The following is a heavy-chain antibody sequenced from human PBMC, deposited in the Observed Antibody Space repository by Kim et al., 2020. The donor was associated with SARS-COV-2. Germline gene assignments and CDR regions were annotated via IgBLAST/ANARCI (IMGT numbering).Heavy chain of an antibody. CDR1: GFTFSSYA. Sequence: GGSLRLSCAASGFTFSSYAMSWVRQAPGKGLEWVSAISGSGGSTYYADSVKGRFTISRDNSKNTLYLQINSLRAEDTAVYYCAKDNWGPIDAFDIWGQGTMVTVSS. J-gene: IGHJ3*02. CDR2: ISGSGGST. V-gene: IGHV3-23*01. CDR3: AKDNWGPIDAFDI. D-gene: IGHD3-16*01.